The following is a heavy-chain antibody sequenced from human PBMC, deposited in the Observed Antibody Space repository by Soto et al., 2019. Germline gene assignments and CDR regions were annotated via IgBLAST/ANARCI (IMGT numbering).Heavy chain of an antibody. CDR2: IRVSGGST. V-gene: IGHV3-23*01. Sequence: PSGSLGLSCAASVFTVTNFVMSWVRQAPVNGLEWVSSIRVSGGSTYYADPVKGRFTISRDTSENMVYLQMNSLRAEATALYYCATGRAVTGIDPFHYYYGSHGWGKGNTVPVS. D-gene: IGHD2-21*02. CDR1: VFTVTNFV. J-gene: IGHJ6*04. CDR3: ATGRAVTGIDPFHYYYGSHG.